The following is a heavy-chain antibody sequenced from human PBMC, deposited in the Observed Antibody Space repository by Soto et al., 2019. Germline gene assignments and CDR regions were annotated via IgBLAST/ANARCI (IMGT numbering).Heavy chain of an antibody. J-gene: IGHJ3*02. CDR2: INPNSVGT. Sequence: GGPVKVSCKASGYTFTGHYMPWVRQAPGQGLEWMGWINPNSVGTNYPQKFQGGVTMTRDTAISTAYMELSRLRSDDTAVYYCAREPMVRAAHGFDIWGQGTMVTVSS. D-gene: IGHD3-10*01. CDR3: AREPMVRAAHGFDI. V-gene: IGHV1-2*02. CDR1: GYTFTGHY.